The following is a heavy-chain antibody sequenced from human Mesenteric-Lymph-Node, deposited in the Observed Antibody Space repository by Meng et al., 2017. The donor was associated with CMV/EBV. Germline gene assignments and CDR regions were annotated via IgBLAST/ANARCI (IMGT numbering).Heavy chain of an antibody. CDR2: INQDGSVK. CDR1: GFTFSNYW. CDR3: ARIGYSSSSWDY. J-gene: IGHJ4*02. D-gene: IGHD6-6*01. Sequence: GESLKISCAASGFTFSNYWMTWVRQAPGKGLEWVANINQDGSVKYYVDSVKDRFTISRDNAKNSVYLQMNSRRAEDTAVYYCARIGYSSSSWDYWGQGTLVTVSS. V-gene: IGHV3-7*01.